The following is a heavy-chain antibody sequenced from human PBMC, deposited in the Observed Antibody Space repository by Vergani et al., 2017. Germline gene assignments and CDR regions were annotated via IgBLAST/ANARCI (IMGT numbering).Heavy chain of an antibody. V-gene: IGHV4-30-4*08. CDR2: IYYSGST. D-gene: IGHD6-13*01. CDR3: ASKPTGTTWYSVKYYFDF. CDR1: GGSISRNDYY. Sequence: QVQLQESGPGLVKPSQTLSLTCSVPGGSISRNDYYWTWIRQPPGKGLEWLGYIYYSGSTYYNPSLKSRLNMSVDTSKNQFSLELSSVTASDTAMYYCASKPTGTTWYSVKYYFDFWGQGTLVAVSS. J-gene: IGHJ4*02.